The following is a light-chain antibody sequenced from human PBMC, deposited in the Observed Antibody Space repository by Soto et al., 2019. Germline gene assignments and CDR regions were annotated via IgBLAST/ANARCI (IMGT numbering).Light chain of an antibody. CDR1: KLGDRY. Sequence: SYELTQPPSVSVSPGQTARITCSGDKLGDRYAFWYQQKPGQSPVLVIYQDNKRPSGIPERFSGSNSGNTATLTISGTQAMDGADYYCQAWDSSNVVFGGGTKLTVL. CDR2: QDN. CDR3: QAWDSSNVV. J-gene: IGLJ2*01. V-gene: IGLV3-1*01.